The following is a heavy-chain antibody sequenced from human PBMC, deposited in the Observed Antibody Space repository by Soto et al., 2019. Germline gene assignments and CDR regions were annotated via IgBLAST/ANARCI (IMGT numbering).Heavy chain of an antibody. CDR1: GGSISSGDYY. V-gene: IGHV4-30-4*01. J-gene: IGHJ4*02. CDR3: ARYCSSTSCHEAAFDY. Sequence: SETLSLTCTVSGGSISSGDYYWGWIRQPPGKGLEWIGYIYYSGSTYYNPSLKSRVTISVDTSKNQFSLKLSSVTAADTAVYYCARYCSSTSCHEAAFDYWGQGTLVTVSS. D-gene: IGHD2-2*01. CDR2: IYYSGST.